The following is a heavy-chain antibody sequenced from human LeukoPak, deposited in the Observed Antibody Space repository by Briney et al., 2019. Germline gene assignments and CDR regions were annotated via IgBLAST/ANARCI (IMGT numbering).Heavy chain of an antibody. J-gene: IGHJ3*02. Sequence: PGGSLRLSCAASGFTFSSYAMSWVRQAPGKGLEWVSAISGSGGSTYYADSVKGRFTISRDNPKNTLYLQMNSLRAEDTAVYYCAKGELAVLLWFGELYAFDIWGQGTMVTVSS. CDR3: AKGELAVLLWFGELYAFDI. D-gene: IGHD3-10*01. CDR1: GFTFSSYA. CDR2: ISGSGGST. V-gene: IGHV3-23*01.